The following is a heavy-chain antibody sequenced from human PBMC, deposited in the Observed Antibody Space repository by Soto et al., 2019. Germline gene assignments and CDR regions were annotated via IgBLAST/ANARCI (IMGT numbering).Heavy chain of an antibody. Sequence: EVQLVESGGGRVKPGGSLRLSCTASGLSFSSDSMNWVRQAPGKGLEWVSSISGSSSYIYYADSVKGRFTISRDNAKNSVYLQMNSLRAEDTAVYYCARGLGYCNVGSCSGAFDMWGQGTMVTVSS. V-gene: IGHV3-21*01. CDR2: ISGSSSYI. CDR1: GLSFSSDS. D-gene: IGHD2-15*01. J-gene: IGHJ3*02. CDR3: ARGLGYCNVGSCSGAFDM.